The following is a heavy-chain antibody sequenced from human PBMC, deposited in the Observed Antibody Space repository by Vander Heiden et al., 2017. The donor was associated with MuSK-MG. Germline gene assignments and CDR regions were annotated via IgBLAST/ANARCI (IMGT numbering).Heavy chain of an antibody. Sequence: QITLKESGPALVKPTQTLTLTCAFSGFSLRTSGVGMAWIRQPPGKALEWLALIYWNDAKFYSPSLRSRLSITKDTSKNQVVLTMTTMDPVDTATYHCVRFTTDYSGSGNYLAFHIWGQVTLVTVS. J-gene: IGHJ3*02. CDR1: GFSLRTSGVG. V-gene: IGHV2-5*04. CDR2: IYWNDAK. D-gene: IGHD3-10*01. CDR3: VRFTTDYSGSGNYLAFHI.